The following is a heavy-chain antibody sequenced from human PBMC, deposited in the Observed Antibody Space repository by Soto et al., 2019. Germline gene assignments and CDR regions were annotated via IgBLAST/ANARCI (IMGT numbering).Heavy chain of an antibody. CDR3: ARRLGMVRGVILGDYYYGIDV. J-gene: IGHJ6*02. V-gene: IGHV4-39*01. Sequence: SETLSLTCTVSGGSISSSSYYWGWIRQPPGKGLEWIGSIYYSGSTYYNPSLKSRVIISVDTSKNQFSLKLSSVTAADTAVYYCARRLGMVRGVILGDYYYGIDVWGQGTTVTVSS. CDR1: GGSISSSSYY. D-gene: IGHD3-10*01. CDR2: IYYSGST.